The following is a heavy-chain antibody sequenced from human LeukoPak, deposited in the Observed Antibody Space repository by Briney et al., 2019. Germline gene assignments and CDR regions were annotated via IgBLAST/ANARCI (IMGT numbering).Heavy chain of an antibody. CDR3: ARDDPHGNWFDP. J-gene: IGHJ5*02. Sequence: SVKVSCKASGGTFSSYAISWVRQAPGQGLEWMGGIIPIFGTANYAQKFQGRVTITADESTSTAYMELSSLRSEDTAVYYCARDDPHGNWFDPWGQGTLVTVSP. V-gene: IGHV1-69*13. CDR1: GGTFSSYA. CDR2: IIPIFGTA.